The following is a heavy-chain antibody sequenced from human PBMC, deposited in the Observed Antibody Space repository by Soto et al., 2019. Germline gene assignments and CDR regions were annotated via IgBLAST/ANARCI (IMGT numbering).Heavy chain of an antibody. J-gene: IGHJ4*02. CDR3: AKQLGSCSTDWCYFDY. D-gene: IGHD2-2*01. CDR1: GFSFGDSA. Sequence: GGSLRLSCAASGFSFGDSAMSWVRQPPGKGLEWLAAVNADGSYTFYADSVKGRFTISRDNSQNTLNLQMNSLRVEDTAVYYCAKQLGSCSTDWCYFDYWGQGTQVTVSS. CDR2: VNADGSYT. V-gene: IGHV3-23*01.